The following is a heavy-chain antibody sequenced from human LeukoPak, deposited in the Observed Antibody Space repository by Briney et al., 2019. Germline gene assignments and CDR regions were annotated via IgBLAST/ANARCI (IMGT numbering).Heavy chain of an antibody. CDR3: AKDATKTRIQLWFDY. D-gene: IGHD5-18*01. CDR1: GFIFSSFA. J-gene: IGHJ4*02. CDR2: LRGNGDT. Sequence: GGSLTLSCTASGFIFSSFAMSWVREAPARGLEWVSSLRGNGDTFYAEAAKGRLTLSRDESRNTVYLQLNNLRVEDTGIYYCAKDATKTRIQLWFDYWGQGTLVTVSS. V-gene: IGHV3-23*01.